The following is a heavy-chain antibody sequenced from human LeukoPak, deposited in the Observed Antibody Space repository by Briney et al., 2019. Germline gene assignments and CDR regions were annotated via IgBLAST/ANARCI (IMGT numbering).Heavy chain of an antibody. Sequence: GGSLRLSCAASGFTVSSNSMSWVHQAPGKGLEGVSVIYSGGSTFYADSVKGRFTISRDNSKNTLYLQMNSLRAEDTAVYYCARKHYYDSSGFFPPMDYWGQGTLVTVSS. CDR2: IYSGGST. D-gene: IGHD3-22*01. CDR1: GFTVSSNS. CDR3: ARKHYYDSSGFFPPMDY. J-gene: IGHJ4*02. V-gene: IGHV3-66*01.